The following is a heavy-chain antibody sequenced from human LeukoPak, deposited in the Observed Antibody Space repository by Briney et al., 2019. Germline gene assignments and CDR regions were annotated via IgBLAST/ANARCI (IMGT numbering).Heavy chain of an antibody. J-gene: IGHJ6*03. D-gene: IGHD3-16*01. CDR3: ARDASYVIGDYVWGNAFYYYYYYMDV. V-gene: IGHV4-61*02. CDR2: VYTIGTT. CDR1: GGSISSGTYY. Sequence: SETLSLTCTVSGGSISSGTYYWIWIRPPAGKGLEWFGLVYTIGTTNYNPSLTSRVTMSVDTSKNEFSLKLTSVTAADKAVYYCARDASYVIGDYVWGNAFYYYYYYMDVWGKGTTVTVSS.